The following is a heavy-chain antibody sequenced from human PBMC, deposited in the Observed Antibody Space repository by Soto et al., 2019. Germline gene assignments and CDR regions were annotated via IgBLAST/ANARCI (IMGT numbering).Heavy chain of an antibody. CDR3: VLNNYYYYYGMDV. Sequence: HGESLKISCKGSGYSFTSYWIGWVRQMPGKGLEWMGIIYPGDSDTRYSPSFQGQVTISADKSISTAYLQWSSLKASDTAMYYCVLNNYYYYYGMDVWGQGTTVTVSS. CDR2: IYPGDSDT. J-gene: IGHJ6*02. CDR1: GYSFTSYW. V-gene: IGHV5-51*01. D-gene: IGHD1-20*01.